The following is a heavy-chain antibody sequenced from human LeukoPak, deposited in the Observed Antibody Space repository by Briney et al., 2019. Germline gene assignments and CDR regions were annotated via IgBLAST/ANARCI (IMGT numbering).Heavy chain of an antibody. Sequence: SETLSLTCAVYGGSFSGYYWSWIRQPPGKGLEWIEEINHSGSTNYNPSLKSRVTISVDTSKNQFSLKLSSVTAADTAVYYCARGRVRGNSNPYFDYWGQGTLVTVSS. CDR1: GGSFSGYY. D-gene: IGHD4-11*01. CDR3: ARGRVRGNSNPYFDY. V-gene: IGHV4-34*01. CDR2: INHSGST. J-gene: IGHJ4*02.